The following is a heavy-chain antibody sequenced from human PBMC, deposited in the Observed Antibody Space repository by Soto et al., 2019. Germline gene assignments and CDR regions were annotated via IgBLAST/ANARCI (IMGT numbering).Heavy chain of an antibody. CDR2: ISGSGGST. Sequence: GGSLRLSCAASGFTFSSYAMSLDRPAPGKGLMKVSAISGSGGSTYYADSVKGRFTISRDNSKNTLYLQMNSLRAEDTAVYYCAKDLFIPGYSSSSGDYWGQGTLVTVSS. V-gene: IGHV3-23*01. CDR1: GFTFSSYA. D-gene: IGHD6-13*01. CDR3: AKDLFIPGYSSSSGDY. J-gene: IGHJ4*02.